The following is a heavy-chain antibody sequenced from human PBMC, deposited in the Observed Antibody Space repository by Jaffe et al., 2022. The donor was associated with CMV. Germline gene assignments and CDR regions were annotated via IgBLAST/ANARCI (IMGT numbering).Heavy chain of an antibody. Sequence: QVQLQESGPGLVKPSETLSLTCTVSGGSISSYYWSWIRQPPGKGLEWIGYIYYSGSTNYNPSLKSRVTISVDTSKNQFSLKLSSVTAADTAVYYCASHPSGYYSLFDYWGQGTLVTVSS. CDR2: IYYSGST. J-gene: IGHJ4*02. CDR3: ASHPSGYYSLFDY. CDR1: GGSISSYY. V-gene: IGHV4-59*08. D-gene: IGHD3-22*01.